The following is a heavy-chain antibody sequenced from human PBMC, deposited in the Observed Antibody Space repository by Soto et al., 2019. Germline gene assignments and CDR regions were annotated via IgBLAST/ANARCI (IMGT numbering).Heavy chain of an antibody. CDR3: VREGRDPPPSSGFDY. J-gene: IGHJ4*02. D-gene: IGHD6-19*01. V-gene: IGHV3-48*01. Sequence: GGSLRLSCAASGFTFSSYSMNWVRQAPGKGLEWVSYISSSSSTIYYADSVKGRFTISRDNAKNSLYLQMNSLRTDDTAVYYCVREGRDPPPSSGFDYWGVGTLVTVPS. CDR2: ISSSSSTI. CDR1: GFTFSSYS.